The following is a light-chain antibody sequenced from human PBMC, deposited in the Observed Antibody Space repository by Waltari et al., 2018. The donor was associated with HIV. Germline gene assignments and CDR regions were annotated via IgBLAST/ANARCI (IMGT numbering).Light chain of an antibody. CDR3: GSYTSSSTWV. V-gene: IGLV2-18*02. CDR1: SSVVGRYNR. CDR2: EVS. Sequence: QSALTQPPSVSGSPAQSVTISCTGTSSVVGRYNRFSWYHQPPGTAPKLMIYEVSTRPSGVPDRFSGSKSGNTASLTISGLQAEDEADYYCGSYTSSSTWVFGGGTKLTVL. J-gene: IGLJ3*02.